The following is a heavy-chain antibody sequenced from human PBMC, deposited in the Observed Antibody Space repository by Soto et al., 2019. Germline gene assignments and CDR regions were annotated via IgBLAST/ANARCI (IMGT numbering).Heavy chain of an antibody. J-gene: IGHJ6*02. CDR2: ISSSSSYT. V-gene: IGHV3-11*06. CDR1: GFTFSDYY. Sequence: GGSLRLSCAASGFTFSDYYMSWIRQAPGKGLEWVSYISSSSSYTNYADSVKGRFTISRDNAKNSLYLQMNSLRAEDTAVYYCARVGWDYDSSGRIDNYGMDVWGQGTTVTVSS. CDR3: ARVGWDYDSSGRIDNYGMDV. D-gene: IGHD3-22*01.